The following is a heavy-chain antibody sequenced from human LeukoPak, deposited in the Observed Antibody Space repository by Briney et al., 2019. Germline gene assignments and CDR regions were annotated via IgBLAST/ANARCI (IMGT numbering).Heavy chain of an antibody. D-gene: IGHD5-12*01. Sequence: GGSLRLSCAASGFTFDDYAMHWVRQAPGKGLEWVSGITWNSGPIGYADSVKGRFTITRDNAMSSLYLQMNSLRPEDTALYFCVKDREYSGYDSSGAFDSCGQGTMVTVSS. CDR1: GFTFDDYA. J-gene: IGHJ3*02. V-gene: IGHV3-9*01. CDR3: VKDREYSGYDSSGAFDS. CDR2: ITWNSGPI.